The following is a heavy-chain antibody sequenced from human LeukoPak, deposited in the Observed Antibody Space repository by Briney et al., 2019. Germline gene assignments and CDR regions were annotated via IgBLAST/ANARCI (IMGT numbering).Heavy chain of an antibody. CDR1: GYTFTGYY. CDR3: ARGLMAFPIRDYGIDV. D-gene: IGHD2-8*01. J-gene: IGHJ6*02. V-gene: IGHV1-2*02. CDR2: INPNSGGT. Sequence: GASVKVSCKASGYTFTGYYMHWVRQAPGQGLEWMGWINPNSGGTNYAQKFQGRVTMTRDTSISTAYMELSRLRSDDTAVYYCARGLMAFPIRDYGIDVWGQGTTVTVSS.